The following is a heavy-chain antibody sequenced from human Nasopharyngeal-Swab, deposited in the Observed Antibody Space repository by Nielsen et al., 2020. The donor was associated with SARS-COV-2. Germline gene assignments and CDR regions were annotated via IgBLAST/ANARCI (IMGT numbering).Heavy chain of an antibody. CDR2: IKQDGSEK. V-gene: IGHV3-7*01. CDR1: GFTFSSYW. J-gene: IGHJ5*02. D-gene: IGHD3-9*01. CDR3: ARGRLRYFDWLPRGGYWFDP. Sequence: GESLKISCAASGFTFSSYWMSWVRQAPGKGLEWVANIKQDGSEKYYVDSVKGRFTISRDNAKNSLYLQMNSLRAEDTAVYYCARGRLRYFDWLPRGGYWFDPWGQGTLVTVSS.